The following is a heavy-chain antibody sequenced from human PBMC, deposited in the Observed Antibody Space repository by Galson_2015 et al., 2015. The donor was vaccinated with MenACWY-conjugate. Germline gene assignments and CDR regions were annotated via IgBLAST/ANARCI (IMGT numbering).Heavy chain of an antibody. D-gene: IGHD3-16*01. Sequence: SLRLSFAVSGFTVSSDYMSWVRQAPGKGLEWVSVIYSGGSTYYADSVKGRFTISRDSSKNTLYLQMNSLRPEDTAVFYCARGGGGRFDYWGQGALVTVSS. J-gene: IGHJ4*02. V-gene: IGHV3-66*02. CDR1: GFTVSSDY. CDR2: IYSGGST. CDR3: ARGGGGRFDY.